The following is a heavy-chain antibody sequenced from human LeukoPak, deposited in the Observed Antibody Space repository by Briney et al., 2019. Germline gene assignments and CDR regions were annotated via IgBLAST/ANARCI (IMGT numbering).Heavy chain of an antibody. CDR2: ISWNSGSI. CDR1: GFTFDDYA. J-gene: IGHJ6*02. CDR3: AKDIGGTTNYYYYYNGMDV. V-gene: IGHV3-9*01. Sequence: GGSLRLSCAASGFTFDDYAMHWVRQAPGKGLEWASGISWNSGSIGYADSVKGRFTISRDNAKNSLYLQMNSLRAEDTALYYCAKDIGGTTNYYYYYNGMDVWGQGTTVTVSS. D-gene: IGHD1-26*01.